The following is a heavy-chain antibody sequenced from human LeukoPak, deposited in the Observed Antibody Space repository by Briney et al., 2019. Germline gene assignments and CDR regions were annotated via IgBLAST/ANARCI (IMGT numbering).Heavy chain of an antibody. V-gene: IGHV4-39*01. CDR1: GGSINSSSHY. D-gene: IGHD6-13*01. J-gene: IGHJ6*03. CDR3: ARHSSSWDFYYYYYMDV. CDR2: IYYSGNT. Sequence: SETLSLTCTVSGGSINSSSHYWGWIRQPPGKGLEWIGNIYYSGNTYYNPSLNSRVTISVDTSKKQFSLKLSSVTAADPAVYYCARHSSSWDFYYYYYMDVWGKGTTVIVSS.